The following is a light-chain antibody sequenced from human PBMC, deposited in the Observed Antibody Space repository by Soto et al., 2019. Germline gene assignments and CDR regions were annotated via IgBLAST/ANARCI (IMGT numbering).Light chain of an antibody. CDR3: HQSDSAPRT. V-gene: IGKV1-39*01. CDR1: QSISAY. J-gene: IGKJ2*01. CDR2: AAS. Sequence: DIQMTQSPSSLSASVGDRVTISCRASQSISAYLNWYQQKPGKAPNLLIYAASTLQSGVPSRFSGGGSGTEYTLSISSLQPEDSSNYYCHQSDSAPRTFGPVTKLEIK.